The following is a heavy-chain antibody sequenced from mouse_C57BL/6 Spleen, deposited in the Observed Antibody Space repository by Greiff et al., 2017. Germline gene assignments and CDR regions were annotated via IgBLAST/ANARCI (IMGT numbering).Heavy chain of an antibody. V-gene: IGHV1-76*01. CDR1: GYTFTDYY. D-gene: IGHD1-1*01. J-gene: IGHJ2*01. CDR3: ARGGDYYGSFDY. Sequence: QVQLQQSGAELVRPGASVKLSCKASGYTFTDYYINWVKQRPGQGLEWIARIYPGSGNTYYNEKFKGKATLTAEKSSSTAYMQLSSLTSEDSAVYFCARGGDYYGSFDYWGQGTTLTVSS. CDR2: IYPGSGNT.